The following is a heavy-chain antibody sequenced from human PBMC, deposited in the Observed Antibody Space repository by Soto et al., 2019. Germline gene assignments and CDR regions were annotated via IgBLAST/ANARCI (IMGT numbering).Heavy chain of an antibody. V-gene: IGHV3-30-3*01. CDR2: ISYDGYNK. CDR3: AREPAYDSGGSPRDY. J-gene: IGHJ4*02. CDR1: GFTFSSYA. Sequence: QVQLVESGGGVVQPGRSLRLSCAASGFTFSSYAMHWVRQAPGKGLEWVAVISYDGYNKYYADPVKGRFTISRDNSKNTLYLQMNSLSAEDTALYYCAREPAYDSGGSPRDYWGQGALVTVSS. D-gene: IGHD3-22*01.